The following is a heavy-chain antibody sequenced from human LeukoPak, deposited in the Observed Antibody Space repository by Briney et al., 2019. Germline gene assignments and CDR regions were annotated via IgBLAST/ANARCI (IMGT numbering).Heavy chain of an antibody. Sequence: GASVKVSRKASGYTFTGYYMHWVRQAPGQGLEWMGWINPNSGGTDYAQKFQGRVTMTRDTSISTAYMELSRLRSDDTAVYYCARVATLVTTSDYWGQGTLVTVSS. CDR3: ARVATLVTTSDY. D-gene: IGHD4/OR15-4a*01. CDR2: INPNSGGT. J-gene: IGHJ4*02. V-gene: IGHV1-2*02. CDR1: GYTFTGYY.